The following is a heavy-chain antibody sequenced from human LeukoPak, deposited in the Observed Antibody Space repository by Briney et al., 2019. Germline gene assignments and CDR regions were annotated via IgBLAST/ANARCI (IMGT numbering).Heavy chain of an antibody. CDR3: ARSRFWSGYYDWFDP. CDR1: GGTFSSYA. V-gene: IGHV1-69*04. Sequence: SVKVSCKASGGTFSSYAISWVRQAPGQGLEWMGRIIPILGIANYAQKFQGRVTITTDESTSTAYMELSSLRSEDTAVYYCARSRFWSGYYDWFDPWGQGTLVTVSS. CDR2: IIPILGIA. D-gene: IGHD3-3*01. J-gene: IGHJ5*02.